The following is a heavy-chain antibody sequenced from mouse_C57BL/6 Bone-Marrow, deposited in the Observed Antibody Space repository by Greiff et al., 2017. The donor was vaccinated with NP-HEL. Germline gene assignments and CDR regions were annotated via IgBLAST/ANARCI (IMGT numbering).Heavy chain of an antibody. Sequence: QVQLQQPGPELVKPGASVKMSCKASGYSFTSYYIHWVKQRPGQGLEWIGWIYPGSGNTKYNEKFKGKATLTADTSSSTAYMQLSSRTPEDSAVYYCARYGYSYYYFDYWGQGTTLTVSS. CDR2: IYPGSGNT. J-gene: IGHJ2*01. CDR1: GYSFTSYY. V-gene: IGHV1-66*01. CDR3: ARYGYSYYYFDY. D-gene: IGHD2-12*01.